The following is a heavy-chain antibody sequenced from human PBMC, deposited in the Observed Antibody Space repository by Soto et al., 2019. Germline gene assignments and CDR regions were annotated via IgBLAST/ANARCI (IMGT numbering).Heavy chain of an antibody. V-gene: IGHV4-34*01. D-gene: IGHD5-18*01. J-gene: IGHJ6*02. CDR2: INHSGST. CDR3: ARGGGYSFGFDYYYGMDV. CDR1: GGSFSGYY. Sequence: SETLSLTCDVYGGSFSGYYWSWIRQLPGKGLEWIGEINHSGSTNYNPSLKSRTTISAHTSKNQLSLKVSSVTAADTAVYYCARGGGYSFGFDYYYGMDVWGQGTTVTVSS.